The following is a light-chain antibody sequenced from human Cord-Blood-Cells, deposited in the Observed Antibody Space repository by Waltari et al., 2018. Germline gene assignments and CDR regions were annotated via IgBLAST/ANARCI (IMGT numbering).Light chain of an antibody. V-gene: IGLV2-23*01. J-gene: IGLJ2*01. CDR3: CSYAGSVV. Sequence: QSALTQPASVSGSPGQSITISCTGTSSDVGSYNIVSWYQQHPGKAPKLMIYEGSKRASGVSNRFSDSKAGNTASLTISGLQAEEEADYYCCSYAGSVVFGGGTKLTVL. CDR1: SSDVGSYNI. CDR2: EGS.